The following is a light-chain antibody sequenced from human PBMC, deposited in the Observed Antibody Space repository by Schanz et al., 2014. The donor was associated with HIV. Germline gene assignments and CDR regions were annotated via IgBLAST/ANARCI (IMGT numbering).Light chain of an antibody. V-gene: IGLV2-14*03. CDR3: ISYTSETVV. Sequence: QSALTQPPSASGSPGQSVTISCTGTSSDVGGYKYVSWYQQHPGKAPKLIMYDVSRRPSGVSNRFSGSKSGNTASLTISGLRAEDDADYYCISYTSETVVFGGGTKLTVL. CDR1: SSDVGGYKY. J-gene: IGLJ2*01. CDR2: DVS.